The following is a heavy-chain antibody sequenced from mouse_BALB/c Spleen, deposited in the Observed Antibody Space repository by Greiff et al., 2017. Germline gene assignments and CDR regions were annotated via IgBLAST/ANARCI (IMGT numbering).Heavy chain of an antibody. V-gene: IGHV1-77*01. CDR2: IYPGSGNT. CDR3: ARSNPDY. CDR1: GYTFTDYY. J-gene: IGHJ2*01. D-gene: IGHD6-1*01. Sequence: QVHVKQSGAELARPGASVKLSCKASGYTFTDYYINWVKQRTGQGLEWIGEIYPGSGNTYYNEKFKGKATLTVDKSSSTAYMQLSSLTSEDSAVYFCARSNPDYWGQGTTLTVSS.